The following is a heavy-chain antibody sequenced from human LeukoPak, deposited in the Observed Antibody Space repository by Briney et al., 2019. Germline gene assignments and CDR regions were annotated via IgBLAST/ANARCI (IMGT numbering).Heavy chain of an antibody. CDR1: GFTFSSYG. CDR2: IWYDGSNK. V-gene: IGHV3-33*01. Sequence: SGGSLRLSCAASGFTFSSYGMHWVRQAPGKGLEWVAVIWYDGSNKYYADSAKGRFTISRDNSKNTLYLQMNSLRAEDTAVYYCARDKQLVNYGMDVWGQGTTVTVSS. D-gene: IGHD5-18*01. CDR3: ARDKQLVNYGMDV. J-gene: IGHJ6*02.